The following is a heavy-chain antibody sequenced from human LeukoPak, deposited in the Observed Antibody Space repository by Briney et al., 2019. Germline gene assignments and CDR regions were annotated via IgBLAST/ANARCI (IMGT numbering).Heavy chain of an antibody. J-gene: IGHJ4*02. D-gene: IGHD3-10*01. V-gene: IGHV4-59*01. CDR2: IYYSGST. CDR1: GGSISSYY. CDR3: ARGGDPIIDY. Sequence: PSETLSLTCTVSGGSISSYYWSWIRQPPGKGLERIGYIYYSGSTNYNPSLKSRVTISVDTSKNQFSLKLSSVTAADTAVYYCARGGDPIIDYWGQGTLVTVSS.